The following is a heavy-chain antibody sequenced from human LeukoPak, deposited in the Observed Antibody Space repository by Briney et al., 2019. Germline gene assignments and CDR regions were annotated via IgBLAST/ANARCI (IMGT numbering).Heavy chain of an antibody. V-gene: IGHV3-33*01. CDR3: ARGIRPDFTMVRGVYYYYGMDV. D-gene: IGHD3-10*01. Sequence: GTSLRLSCAASGFTFSNYGMHWVRQAPDKGLEWVALIWFDGSNKFHADSVKGRFTISRDSSKNTLYLQMNSLRAEDTAVYYCARGIRPDFTMVRGVYYYYGMDVWGQGTTVTVSS. J-gene: IGHJ6*02. CDR1: GFTFSNYG. CDR2: IWFDGSNK.